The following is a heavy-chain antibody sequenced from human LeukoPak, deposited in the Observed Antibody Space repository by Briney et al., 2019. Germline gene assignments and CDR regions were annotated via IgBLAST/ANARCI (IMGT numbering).Heavy chain of an antibody. V-gene: IGHV3-64*01. D-gene: IGHD5-18*01. J-gene: IGHJ4*02. CDR1: GFTFSTYA. CDR2: ISSNGGST. CDR3: ARESHLISGYSYGYDY. Sequence: GGSLRLSCAASGFTFSTYAMHWARQAPGKGLEYVSGISSNGGSTYYSNSVKGRFTISRDNSKNMMYLQMGSLRAEDMAVYYCARESHLISGYSYGYDYWGQGTLVTVSS.